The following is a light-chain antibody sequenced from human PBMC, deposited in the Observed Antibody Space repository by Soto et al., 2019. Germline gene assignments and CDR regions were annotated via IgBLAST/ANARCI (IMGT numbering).Light chain of an antibody. Sequence: QPVLSQPPSASGTPGQRVTISCSGSSSNIGSNTVSWYQHLPGTAPKLLIHRNSQRPSGVPDRFSGSKSGTSASLAISGLQSEDEAAYYCAAWDDRLNGVVFGGGTKLTVL. CDR3: AAWDDRLNGVV. J-gene: IGLJ2*01. CDR2: RNS. V-gene: IGLV1-44*01. CDR1: SSNIGSNT.